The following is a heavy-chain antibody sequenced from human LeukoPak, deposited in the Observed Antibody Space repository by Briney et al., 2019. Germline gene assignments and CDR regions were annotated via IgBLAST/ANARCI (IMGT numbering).Heavy chain of an antibody. CDR1: GFTFSDYY. Sequence: PGGSLRLSCAASGFTFSDYYMSWIRQAPGKGLEWVSYISSSGSTIYYADSVKGRFTISRDNAKNSLYLQMNSLRAEDTAVYYCARVAEYYDSNGPTQAFDIWGQGTMVTVSS. CDR3: ARVAEYYDSNGPTQAFDI. CDR2: ISSSGSTI. V-gene: IGHV3-11*01. J-gene: IGHJ3*02. D-gene: IGHD3-22*01.